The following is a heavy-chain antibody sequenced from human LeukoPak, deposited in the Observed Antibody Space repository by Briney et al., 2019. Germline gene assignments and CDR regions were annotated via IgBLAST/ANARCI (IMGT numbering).Heavy chain of an antibody. CDR1: GFTFSDFY. CDR2: ISGSSDFT. J-gene: IGHJ4*02. V-gene: IGHV3-11*05. Sequence: GGSLRLSCAASGFTFSDFYMSWVRQAPGKGLEWVSYISGSSDFTNHADSVKGRFTISRDNAKNSLYLQMDSLRAEDTAVYYCAKDSRTAGNNYELVYWSQGTLVSVSS. D-gene: IGHD5-24*01. CDR3: AKDSRTAGNNYELVY.